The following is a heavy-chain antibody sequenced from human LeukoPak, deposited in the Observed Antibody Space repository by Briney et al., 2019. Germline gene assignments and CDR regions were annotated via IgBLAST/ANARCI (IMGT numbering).Heavy chain of an antibody. CDR2: IYYSGST. Sequence: SETLSLTCTVSGGSISSYYWSWIRQPPGKGLEWIGYIYYSGSTNYNPSLKSRVTISVDTSKNQFSLKLSSVTAADTAVYYRARDRYCGGDCTPGAFDIWGQGTMVTVSS. CDR1: GGSISSYY. D-gene: IGHD2-21*02. J-gene: IGHJ3*02. CDR3: ARDRYCGGDCTPGAFDI. V-gene: IGHV4-59*01.